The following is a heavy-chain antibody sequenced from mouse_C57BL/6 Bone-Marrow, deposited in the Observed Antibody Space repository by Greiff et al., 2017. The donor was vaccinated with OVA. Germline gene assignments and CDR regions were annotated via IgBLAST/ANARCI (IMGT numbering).Heavy chain of an antibody. Sequence: EVQLQQSGPELVKPGASVKISCKASGYTFTDYYMNWVKQSHGKSLEWIGDINPNNGGTSYNQKFKGKATLTVDKSSSTAYMELRSLTSEDSAVYYCARSGPLYYDYATRSAWFAYWGQGTLVTVSA. V-gene: IGHV1-26*01. J-gene: IGHJ3*01. CDR1: GYTFTDYY. D-gene: IGHD2-4*01. CDR3: ARSGPLYYDYATRSAWFAY. CDR2: INPNNGGT.